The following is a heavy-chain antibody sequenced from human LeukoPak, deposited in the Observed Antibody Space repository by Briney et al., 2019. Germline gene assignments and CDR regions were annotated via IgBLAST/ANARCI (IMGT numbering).Heavy chain of an antibody. CDR1: GFTFSSFA. Sequence: PGGSLRLSCSASGFTFSSFAMHWVRQAPGRGLEYVSSISSNGGSTYYADSVKGRFTISRDNSKNTLNLQMSSLRAEDTAVYYCVKALSAIYHDWGQGTLVTVSS. J-gene: IGHJ4*02. V-gene: IGHV3-64D*09. CDR2: ISSNGGST. D-gene: IGHD1-26*01. CDR3: VKALSAIYHD.